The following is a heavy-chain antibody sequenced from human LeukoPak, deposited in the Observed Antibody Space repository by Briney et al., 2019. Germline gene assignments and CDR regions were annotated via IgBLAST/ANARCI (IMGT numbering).Heavy chain of an antibody. V-gene: IGHV4-30-2*01. J-gene: IGHJ4*02. CDR1: GGSISSGGYY. Sequence: SETLSLTFTVSGGSISSGGYYWRWIRQPPGKGLEWIGYIYHSGSTYYNPSLKSRVTISVDRSKNQFSLKLSSVTAADTAVYYCARGGYSSGSDFDYWGQGTLVTVSS. CDR3: ARGGYSSGSDFDY. D-gene: IGHD6-19*01. CDR2: IYHSGST.